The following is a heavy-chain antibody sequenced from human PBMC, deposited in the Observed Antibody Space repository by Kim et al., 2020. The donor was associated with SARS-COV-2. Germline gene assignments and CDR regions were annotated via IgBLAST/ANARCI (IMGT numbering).Heavy chain of an antibody. CDR1: GFTFTNYG. CDR3: ARGCGGDCYGWLDP. D-gene: IGHD2-21*02. Sequence: GGSLRLSCAASGFTFTNYGMHWVRQAPGKGLEWVAVIWYDGRKIYYADSVKGRFSISRDNSKNTLYLQMNSLSVEDTAVYYCARGCGGDCYGWLDPWGQGALGTVSS. CDR2: IWYDGRKI. V-gene: IGHV3-33*01. J-gene: IGHJ5*02.